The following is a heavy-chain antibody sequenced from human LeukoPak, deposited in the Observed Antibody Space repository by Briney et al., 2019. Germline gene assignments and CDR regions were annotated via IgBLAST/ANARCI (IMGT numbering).Heavy chain of an antibody. J-gene: IGHJ4*02. CDR2: ISSSGTTI. CDR1: GFTFSIYE. Sequence: GGSLRLSCAASGFTFSIYEMNWVRQAPGKGLEWVSYISSSGTTIYYADSVKGRFTISRDNSKNTLYLQMNSLRAEDTAVYYCAKFRPSSGWAGDYWGQGTLVTVSS. D-gene: IGHD6-19*01. V-gene: IGHV3-48*03. CDR3: AKFRPSSGWAGDY.